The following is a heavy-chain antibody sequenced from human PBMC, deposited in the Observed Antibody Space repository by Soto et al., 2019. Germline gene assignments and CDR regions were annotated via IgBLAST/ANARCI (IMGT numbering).Heavy chain of an antibody. CDR2: IKSKTDGGTT. CDR1: GFTFSNAW. Sequence: GGSLRLSCAASGFTFSNAWINWVRQAPGKGLEWVGRIKSKTDGGTTDFAAPVKGRFAISRDDSKDMVYLQMNSLKTEDTGIYYSTTDASSNMIVVRFDYWGHVTLVTVSS. D-gene: IGHD3-22*01. V-gene: IGHV3-15*07. CDR3: TTDASSNMIVVRFDY. J-gene: IGHJ4*01.